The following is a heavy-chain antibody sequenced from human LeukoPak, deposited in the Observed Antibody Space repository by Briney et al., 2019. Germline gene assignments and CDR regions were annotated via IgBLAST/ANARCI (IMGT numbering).Heavy chain of an antibody. CDR1: GYTFTSYY. D-gene: IGHD1-26*01. CDR2: INPSGGST. J-gene: IGHJ5*02. V-gene: IGHV1-46*01. Sequence: GASVKVSCKASGYTFTSYYMHWVRQAPGQGLEWMGMINPSGGSTGYAQKFQDRITMTRDTSTSTVYMELSSLRSEDTAVYYCARDKSSGSYSLRGRFDPWGQGTLVTVSS. CDR3: ARDKSSGSYSLRGRFDP.